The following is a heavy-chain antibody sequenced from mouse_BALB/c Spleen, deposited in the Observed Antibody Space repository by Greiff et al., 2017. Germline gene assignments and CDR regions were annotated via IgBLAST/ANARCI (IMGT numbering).Heavy chain of an antibody. V-gene: IGHV3-6*02. CDR2: ISYDGSN. J-gene: IGHJ4*01. CDR1: GYSITSGYY. D-gene: IGHD2-4*01. CDR3: ARVDDYDYYYAMDY. Sequence: DVQLQESGPGLVKPSQSLSLTCSVTGYSITSGYYWNWIRQFPGNKLEWMGYISYDGSNNYNPSLKNRISITRDTSKNQFFLKLNSVTTEDTATYYCARVDDYDYYYAMDYWGQGTSVTVSS.